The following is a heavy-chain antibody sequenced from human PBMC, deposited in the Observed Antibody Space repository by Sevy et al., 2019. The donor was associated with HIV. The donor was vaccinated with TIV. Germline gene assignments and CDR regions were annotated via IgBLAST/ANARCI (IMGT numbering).Heavy chain of an antibody. CDR3: ARALSPSGAFAI. D-gene: IGHD6-25*01. CDR2: ISGSSGTT. J-gene: IGHJ3*02. V-gene: IGHV3-23*01. CDR1: GLTFSNYV. Sequence: GGSLRLSCAASGLTFSNYVMSWVRQAPGKGLEWLSVISGSSGTTYAAESVKGRFTISRDNSKNTLYLHMSSLGAEDTAVYYCARALSPSGAFAIWGQGTRVTVSS.